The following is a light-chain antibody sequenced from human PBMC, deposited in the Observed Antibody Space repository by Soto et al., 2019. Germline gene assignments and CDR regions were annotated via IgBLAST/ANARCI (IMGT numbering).Light chain of an antibody. Sequence: EIVLPQSPATLSLSPGERATLSCRASQSVSSFLAWYQQKPGQAPRLLIYDASNRATGIPARFSGSGSGTDFTLTISRLEPEDFAVYYCLHRSDWRTFGRGTKVDI. J-gene: IGKJ1*01. CDR1: QSVSSF. CDR3: LHRSDWRT. V-gene: IGKV3-11*01. CDR2: DAS.